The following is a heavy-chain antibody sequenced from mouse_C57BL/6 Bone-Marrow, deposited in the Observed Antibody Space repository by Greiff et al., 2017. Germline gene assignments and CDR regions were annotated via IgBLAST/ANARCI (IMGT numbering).Heavy chain of an antibody. J-gene: IGHJ3*01. CDR2: IHPSDSDT. D-gene: IGHD2-5*01. CDR3: AISPYSTYRAY. Sequence: VQLQQPAAELVKPGASVKVSCKASGYTFTSYWMHWVKQRPGQGLEWIGRIHPSDSDTIYNQKFQGKATLTVDKSSSTASMQLSILTSAVSAVYYCAISPYSTYRAYWGQGTLVTVSA. CDR1: GYTFTSYW. V-gene: IGHV1-74*01.